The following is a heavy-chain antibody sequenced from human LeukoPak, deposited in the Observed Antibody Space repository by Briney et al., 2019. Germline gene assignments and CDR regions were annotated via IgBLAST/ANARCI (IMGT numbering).Heavy chain of an antibody. CDR2: IYSGGST. Sequence: GGSLRLSCAASGFTVSSNYMSWVRQAPGKGLEWVSVIYSGGSTYYADSVKGRFTISRDNSKNTLYLQMNSLRAGDTAVYYCAKDLHCSSTSCYLGPWLSNWFDPWGQGTLVTVSS. D-gene: IGHD2-2*01. CDR3: AKDLHCSSTSCYLGPWLSNWFDP. V-gene: IGHV3-66*01. CDR1: GFTVSSNY. J-gene: IGHJ5*02.